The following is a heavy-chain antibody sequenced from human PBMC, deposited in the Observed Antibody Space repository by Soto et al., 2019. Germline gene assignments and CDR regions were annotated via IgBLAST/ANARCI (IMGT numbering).Heavy chain of an antibody. CDR1: RVTLSTDSTT. D-gene: IGHD6-19*01. CDR3: ARSIAVAGTYYYYGMDV. CDR2: TYYRSKWYN. Sequence: SRRLCLTRAISRVTLSTDSTTWAWTGQSPARGLGGVGRTYYRSKWYNDYAVSVKSRITINPDTSKNQFSLQLNSVTPEDTAVYYCARSIAVAGTYYYYGMDVWGQGTTVTVSS. V-gene: IGHV6-1*01. J-gene: IGHJ6*02.